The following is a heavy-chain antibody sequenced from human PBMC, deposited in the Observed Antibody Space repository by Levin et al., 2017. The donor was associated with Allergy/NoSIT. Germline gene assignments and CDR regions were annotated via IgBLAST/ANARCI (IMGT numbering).Heavy chain of an antibody. CDR3: AKDWWGYCSGGSCPRGSAGGPIDY. CDR1: GFTFSTYA. D-gene: IGHD2-15*01. J-gene: IGHJ4*02. V-gene: IGHV3-23*01. Sequence: QSGGSLRLSCAASGFTFSTYAMSWVRQAPGKGLEWVSSISGSGGSTYYADSVKGRFTISRDNSKNTLYLQMNSLRAEDTAVYYCAKDWWGYCSGGSCPRGSAGGPIDYWGQGTLVTVSS. CDR2: ISGSGGST.